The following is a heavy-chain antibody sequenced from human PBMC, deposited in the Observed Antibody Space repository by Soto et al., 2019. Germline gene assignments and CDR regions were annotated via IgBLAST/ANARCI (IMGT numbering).Heavy chain of an antibody. CDR2: ISYDGSNK. Sequence: GGSLRLSCAASGFTFSSYGMHWVRQAPGKGLEWVAVISYDGSNKYYADSVKGRFTISRDNSKNTLYLQMNSLRAEDTAVYYCAKDLSEGYDSSGYYPVWGQGTLVTVSS. D-gene: IGHD3-22*01. J-gene: IGHJ4*02. V-gene: IGHV3-30*18. CDR1: GFTFSSYG. CDR3: AKDLSEGYDSSGYYPV.